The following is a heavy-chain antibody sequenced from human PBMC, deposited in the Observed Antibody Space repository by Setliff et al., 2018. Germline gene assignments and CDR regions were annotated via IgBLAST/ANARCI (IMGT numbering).Heavy chain of an antibody. D-gene: IGHD3-3*01. J-gene: IGHJ4*03. Sequence: SETLSLTCTVSGGSISSSSYYWGWHRRPPGKGLGWIGSSYYSGSTYYNPSLKSRVTISVDTSKNQFSLKLSSVTAADTAVYYCARRATYYNFWGGYYDYWGQGTMVTVSS. CDR3: ARRATYYNFWGGYYDY. CDR1: GGSISSSSYY. CDR2: SYYSGST. V-gene: IGHV4-39*07.